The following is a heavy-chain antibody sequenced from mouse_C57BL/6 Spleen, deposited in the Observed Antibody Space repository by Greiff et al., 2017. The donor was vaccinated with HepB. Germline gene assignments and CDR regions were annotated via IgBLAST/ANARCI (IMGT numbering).Heavy chain of an antibody. D-gene: IGHD3-2*02. CDR1: GYAFSSSW. Sequence: VQLQQSGPELVKPGASVKISCKASGYAFSSSWMNWVKQRPGKGLEWIGRIYPGDGDTNYNGKFKGKATLTADKSSSTAYMQLSSLTSEDSAVYFCARQQLSENLFAYWGQGTLVTVSA. V-gene: IGHV1-82*01. CDR2: IYPGDGDT. CDR3: ARQQLSENLFAY. J-gene: IGHJ3*01.